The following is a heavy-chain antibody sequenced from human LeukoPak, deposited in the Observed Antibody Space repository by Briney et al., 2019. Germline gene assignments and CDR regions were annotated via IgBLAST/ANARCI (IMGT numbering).Heavy chain of an antibody. CDR1: EFSVGSNY. J-gene: IGHJ4*01. V-gene: IGHV4-59*05. CDR3: AKRGNYYDSSGYDIDY. Sequence: GSLRLSCAASEFSVGSNYMTWVRQPPGKGLEWIGSIYYSGSTYYNPSLKSRVTISVDTSKNQFSLKLSSVTAVDTAVYYCAKRGNYYDSSGYDIDYWGHGTLVTVSS. CDR2: IYYSGST. D-gene: IGHD3-22*01.